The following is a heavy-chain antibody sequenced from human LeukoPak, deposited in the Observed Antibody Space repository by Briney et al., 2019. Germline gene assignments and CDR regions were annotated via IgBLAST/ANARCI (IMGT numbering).Heavy chain of an antibody. CDR2: ISYDGSNK. J-gene: IGHJ4*02. V-gene: IGHV3-30*04. D-gene: IGHD3-22*01. Sequence: PGRSLRLSCAASGFTFSSYAMHWVRQAPGKGLEWVAVISYDGSNKYYADSVKGRFTISRDNSKNTLYLQMNSLRAEDTAVYYCARGRYYDSSGYPTSFDYWGQGTLVTASS. CDR1: GFTFSSYA. CDR3: ARGRYYDSSGYPTSFDY.